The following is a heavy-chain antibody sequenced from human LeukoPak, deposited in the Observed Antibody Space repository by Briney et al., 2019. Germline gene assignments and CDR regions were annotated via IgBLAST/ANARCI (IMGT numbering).Heavy chain of an antibody. CDR2: NSASGITI. D-gene: IGHD2-8*02. Sequence: GGPLHLSCAAACITLRNYEMNWGRPAPGKGLEGVSYNSASGITIYYADSVKGRFTISRDNAKNSLYLQMNRLRAEDTAVYYCTRGPTGGNHYGPFDYWGQGTLVTVSS. CDR1: CITLRNYE. J-gene: IGHJ4*02. V-gene: IGHV3-48*03. CDR3: TRGPTGGNHYGPFDY.